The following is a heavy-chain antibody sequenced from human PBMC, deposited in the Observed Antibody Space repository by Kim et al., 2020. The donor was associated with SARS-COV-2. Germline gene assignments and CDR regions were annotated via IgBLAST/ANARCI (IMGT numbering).Heavy chain of an antibody. V-gene: IGHV1-3*01. D-gene: IGHD3-22*01. Sequence: TKYSQKFQDRVTITRDTSASTAYMELSSLRSEDTAVYYCARLYYYDSIPDYWGQGTLVTVSS. CDR2: T. CDR3: ARLYYYDSIPDY. J-gene: IGHJ4*02.